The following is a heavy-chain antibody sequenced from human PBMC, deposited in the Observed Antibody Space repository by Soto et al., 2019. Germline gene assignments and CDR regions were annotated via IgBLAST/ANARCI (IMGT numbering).Heavy chain of an antibody. CDR1: GGTFSSYA. D-gene: IGHD1-1*01. V-gene: IGHV1-69*13. CDR2: IIPILGTA. Sequence: SVKVSCKASGGTFSSYAISWVRQAPGQGLEWMGGIIPILGTANYAQKFQGRVTITADESTSTAYMELSSLRSEDTAVYYCARGVGEPASYYYYGMDVWGQGTTVTVSS. J-gene: IGHJ6*02. CDR3: ARGVGEPASYYYYGMDV.